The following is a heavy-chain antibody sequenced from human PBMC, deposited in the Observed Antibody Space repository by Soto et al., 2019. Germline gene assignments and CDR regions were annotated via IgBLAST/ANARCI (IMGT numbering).Heavy chain of an antibody. D-gene: IGHD1-1*01. CDR2: IFYLGSS. Sequence: PSGTVALSCTVSGASINSSDFYWGWVRQPPGKGLEWIGSIFYLGSSYYNPSLKSRVTMSVDTSKNQFSLRLRSVTAADTAVYFGVRHPLELRKNNWGYLWGQGIVVTVS. CDR3: VRHPLELRKNNWGYL. CDR1: GASINSSDFY. J-gene: IGHJ5*02. V-gene: IGHV4-39*01.